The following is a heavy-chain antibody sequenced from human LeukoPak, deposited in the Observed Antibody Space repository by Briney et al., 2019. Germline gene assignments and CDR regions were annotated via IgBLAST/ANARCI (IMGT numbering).Heavy chain of an antibody. Sequence: GGSLRLSCAASGFTFSRHAMSWVRQAPGSGLGWVSGISGTGGSTYYSDSVKGRFTISRDNSKKTLYLQMDSLRVEDTAVYYCAKVSTAVQIFYFDSWGQGTLV. CDR2: ISGTGGST. V-gene: IGHV3-23*01. CDR1: GFTFSRHA. CDR3: AKVSTAVQIFYFDS. D-gene: IGHD2-2*01. J-gene: IGHJ4*02.